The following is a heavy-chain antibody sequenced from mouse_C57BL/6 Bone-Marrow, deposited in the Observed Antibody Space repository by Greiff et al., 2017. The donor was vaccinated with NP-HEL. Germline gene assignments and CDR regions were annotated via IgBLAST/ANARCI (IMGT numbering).Heavy chain of an antibody. Sequence: QQSGAELARPGASVKLSCKASGYTFTSYGISWVKQRTGQGLEWIGEIYPRSGNTYYNEKFKGKATLTADKSSSTAYMELRSLTSEDSAVYFCARAWRGSEDYYAMDYWGQGTSVTVSS. CDR3: ARAWRGSEDYYAMDY. V-gene: IGHV1-81*01. CDR2: IYPRSGNT. D-gene: IGHD1-1*01. J-gene: IGHJ4*01. CDR1: GYTFTSYG.